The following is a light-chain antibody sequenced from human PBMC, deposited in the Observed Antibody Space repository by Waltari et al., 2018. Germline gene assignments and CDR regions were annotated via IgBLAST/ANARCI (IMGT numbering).Light chain of an antibody. CDR3: QKCNSAPFT. Sequence: DIQMTQSPSSLSASVGDRVTITCRASQGIRDYVAWYQQKPVKVPKLLIFAASTLQSGVPSRFSGSGSGTELTLTISSLQPEDVATYYCQKCNSAPFTFGPGTKVDIK. V-gene: IGKV1-27*01. J-gene: IGKJ3*01. CDR1: QGIRDY. CDR2: AAS.